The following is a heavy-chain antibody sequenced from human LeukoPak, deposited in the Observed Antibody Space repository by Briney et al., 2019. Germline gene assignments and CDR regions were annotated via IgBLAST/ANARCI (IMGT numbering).Heavy chain of an antibody. CDR3: ARVNSLGDSSGPVDH. CDR2: IYPGDSDT. J-gene: IGHJ4*02. Sequence: GESLKISCKGSGYSFTSYWIGWVRQMPGKGLEWMGIIYPGDSDTRYSPSFQGQVTISADKSISTAYLQWSSLKASDTAMYYCARVNSLGDSSGPVDHWGQGTLVTVSS. D-gene: IGHD6-25*01. CDR1: GYSFTSYW. V-gene: IGHV5-51*01.